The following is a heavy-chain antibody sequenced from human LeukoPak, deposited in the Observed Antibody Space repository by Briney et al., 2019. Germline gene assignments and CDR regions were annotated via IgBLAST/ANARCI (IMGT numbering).Heavy chain of an antibody. J-gene: IGHJ6*03. D-gene: IGHD4-17*01. CDR2: IYYSGST. V-gene: IGHV4-39*07. CDR1: GGSISSYY. Sequence: SSETLSLTCTVSGGSISSYYWGWIRQPPGKGLEWIGSIYYSGSTYYNPSLKSRVTISVDTSKNQFSLKLSSVTAADTAVYYCASTPGTTVKYYYYYYMDVWGKGTTVTVSS. CDR3: ASTPGTTVKYYYYYYMDV.